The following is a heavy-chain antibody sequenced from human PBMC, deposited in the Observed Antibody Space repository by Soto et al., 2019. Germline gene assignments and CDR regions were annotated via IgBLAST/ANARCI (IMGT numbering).Heavy chain of an antibody. CDR3: ARAWYYDILTGYRQDFDI. CDR2: MNPNSGNT. CDR1: GYTFTSYD. V-gene: IGHV1-8*01. J-gene: IGHJ3*02. D-gene: IGHD3-9*01. Sequence: QVQLVQSGAEVKKPGASVKVSCRASGYTFTSYDINWVRQATGQGLEWMGWMNPNSGNTGHAQKFQGRVTMTRDTSRSTVYMELSNVRSEDTAVYYCARAWYYDILTGYRQDFDIWGQGTMVTVS.